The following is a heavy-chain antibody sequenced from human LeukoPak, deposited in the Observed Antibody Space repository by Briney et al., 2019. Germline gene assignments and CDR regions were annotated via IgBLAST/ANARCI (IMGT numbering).Heavy chain of an antibody. Sequence: GASVKVSCKASGYTFTSYGISWVRQAPGQGLEWMGWISAYNGNTNYAQKVQGRVTMTTDTSTSTAYMELRSLRSDDTAVYYCARSGSRLEWFGETMGYCDYWGQGTLVTVSS. J-gene: IGHJ4*02. V-gene: IGHV1-18*01. CDR2: ISAYNGNT. CDR1: GYTFTSYG. D-gene: IGHD3-10*01. CDR3: ARSGSRLEWFGETMGYCDY.